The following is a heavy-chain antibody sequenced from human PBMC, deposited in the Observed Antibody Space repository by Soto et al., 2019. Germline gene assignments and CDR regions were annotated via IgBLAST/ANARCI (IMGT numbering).Heavy chain of an antibody. J-gene: IGHJ4*02. CDR1: GGSFSGYY. CDR3: VRGRKWLRDFKPFDY. D-gene: IGHD5-12*01. V-gene: IGHV4-34*01. Sequence: SETLSLTCAVYGGSFSGYYWSWIRQPPGKGLEWIGEINHSGSTNYNPSLKSRVTISVDTSKNQFSLKLSSVTAADTAVYYCVRGRKWLRDFKPFDYWGQGTLVTVSS. CDR2: INHSGST.